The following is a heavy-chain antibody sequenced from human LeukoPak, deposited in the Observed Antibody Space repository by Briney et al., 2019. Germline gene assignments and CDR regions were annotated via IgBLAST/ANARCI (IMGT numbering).Heavy chain of an antibody. D-gene: IGHD2-2*01. CDR2: ISGSGGST. CDR1: GFAFSSSA. V-gene: IGHV3-23*01. Sequence: GGSLRLSCAASGFAFSSSAMHWVRQAPGKGLGWVSTISGSGGSTYYADSVKGRFTISRDDSKNTMYLQMNSMRAEDTAVYYYARDRTYCSSTSCDSGDFDYWGQGTLVTVSS. J-gene: IGHJ4*02. CDR3: ARDRTYCSSTSCDSGDFDY.